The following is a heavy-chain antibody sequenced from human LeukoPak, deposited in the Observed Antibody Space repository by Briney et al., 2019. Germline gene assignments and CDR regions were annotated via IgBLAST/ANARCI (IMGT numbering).Heavy chain of an antibody. V-gene: IGHV4-34*01. CDR2: INHSGST. Sequence: SETLSLTCAVYGGSFSGYYWSWIRQPPGKGLEWIGEINHSGSTNYNPSLKSRVTISVDTSKNQFSLKVRSVTAADTAVYYCARKHSSRPPGGAFDVWGQGTLVSVSS. CDR1: GGSFSGYY. CDR3: ARKHSSRPPGGAFDV. D-gene: IGHD6-13*01. J-gene: IGHJ3*01.